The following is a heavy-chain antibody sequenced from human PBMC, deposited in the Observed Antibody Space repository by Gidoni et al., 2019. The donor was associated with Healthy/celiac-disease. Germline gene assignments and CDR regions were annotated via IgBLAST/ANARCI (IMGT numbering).Heavy chain of an antibody. V-gene: IGHV4-39*07. D-gene: IGHD3-3*01. CDR2: IYYSGST. CDR1: GGSISSSSYY. CDR3: ARAALYDFWSGYYPNWFDP. J-gene: IGHJ5*02. Sequence: QLQLQESGPGLVKPSETLSLTCTVSGGSISSSSYYWGWIRQPPGKGLEWIGSIYYSGSTSYNPSLKSRVTISVDTSKNQFSLKLSSVTAADTAVYYCARAALYDFWSGYYPNWFDPWGQGTLVTVSS.